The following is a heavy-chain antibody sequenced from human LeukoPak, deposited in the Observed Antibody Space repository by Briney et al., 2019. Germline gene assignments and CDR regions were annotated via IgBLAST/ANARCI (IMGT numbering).Heavy chain of an antibody. CDR1: GFTFSTSW. CDR3: ARWAGRCGGDCQSEDP. D-gene: IGHD2-21*02. J-gene: IGHJ5*02. Sequence: GGSLRLSCVGSGFTFSTSWMHWVRQAPGKGPEYVAYINQDGSETNYVDSVKGRFTISRDNTRNSLFLQMYSLRDEDTATYYCARWAGRCGGDCQSEDPWGLGTLVIVSS. CDR2: INQDGSET. V-gene: IGHV3-7*01.